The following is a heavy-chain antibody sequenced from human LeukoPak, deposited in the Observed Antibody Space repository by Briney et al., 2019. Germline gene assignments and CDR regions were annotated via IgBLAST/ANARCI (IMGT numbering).Heavy chain of an antibody. D-gene: IGHD1-26*01. CDR2: ISGSGGST. CDR3: AKRYSGSYGFDY. Sequence: QAGGSLRLSCAASGLTFSSYAMSWVRQAPGKGLEWVSAISGSGGSTYYADSVKGRFTISRDNSKNTLYLQMNSLRAEDTAVYYCAKRYSGSYGFDYWGQGTLVTVSS. V-gene: IGHV3-23*01. CDR1: GLTFSSYA. J-gene: IGHJ4*02.